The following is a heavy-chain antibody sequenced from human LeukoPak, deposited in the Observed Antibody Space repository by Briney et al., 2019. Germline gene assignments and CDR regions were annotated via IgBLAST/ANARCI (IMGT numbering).Heavy chain of an antibody. CDR3: ANPSSWGDY. D-gene: IGHD6-13*01. V-gene: IGHV3-7*03. CDR2: INHNGNVN. J-gene: IGHJ4*02. CDR1: GFTFSSYW. Sequence: GGSLRLSCAASGFTFSSYWMNWARQAPGKGLEWVASINHNGNVNYYVDSVKGRFTISRDNAKNSLYLQMSNLRAEDTAVYYCANPSSWGDYWGQGTLVTVSS.